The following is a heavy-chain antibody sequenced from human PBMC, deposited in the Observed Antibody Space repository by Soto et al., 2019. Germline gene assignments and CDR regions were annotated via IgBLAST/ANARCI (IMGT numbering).Heavy chain of an antibody. D-gene: IGHD2-2*01. CDR2: ISSTSSYI. Sequence: GGSLRLSCAASGFTFNTYGLNWVRQAPGKGLEWVSSISSTSSYIYYADSVKGRCTIFRDNAKNSLYMQMNILRAEDTAVYDWARDLRCSSITCYDGSCYYIDVWGKGTTVTVSS. J-gene: IGHJ6*03. V-gene: IGHV3-21*01. CDR3: ARDLRCSSITCYDGSCYYIDV. CDR1: GFTFNTYG.